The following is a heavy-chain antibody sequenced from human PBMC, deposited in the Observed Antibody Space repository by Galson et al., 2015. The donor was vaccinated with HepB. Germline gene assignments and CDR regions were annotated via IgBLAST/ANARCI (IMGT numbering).Heavy chain of an antibody. Sequence: SLRLSCAASGFTFSSYAMSWVRQAPGKGLEWVSAISGSGGSTYYADSVKGRFTISRDNPKNTLYLQMNSLRAEDTAVYYCAKAQQRITIVGVVIATDYWGQGTLVTVSS. CDR1: GFTFSSYA. CDR2: ISGSGGST. CDR3: AKAQQRITIVGVVIATDY. J-gene: IGHJ4*02. V-gene: IGHV3-23*01. D-gene: IGHD3-3*01.